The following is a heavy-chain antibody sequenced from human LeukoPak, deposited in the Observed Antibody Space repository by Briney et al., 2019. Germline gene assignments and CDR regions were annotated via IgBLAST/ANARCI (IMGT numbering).Heavy chain of an antibody. CDR3: ARDKYDFWSGLTRDY. D-gene: IGHD3-3*01. V-gene: IGHV3-53*01. Sequence: GGSLRLSCAASGFTVSSNYMSWVRQAPGKGLEWVSVIYGGGSTYYADSVKGRFTISRDNSKNTLYLQMNSLRAEDTAVYYCARDKYDFWSGLTRDYWGQATLVTVSS. CDR2: IYGGGST. J-gene: IGHJ4*02. CDR1: GFTVSSNY.